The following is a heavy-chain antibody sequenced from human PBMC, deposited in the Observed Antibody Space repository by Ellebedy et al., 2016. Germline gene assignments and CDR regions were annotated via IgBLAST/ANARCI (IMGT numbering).Heavy chain of an antibody. J-gene: IGHJ3*01. Sequence: GESLKISCAVSGFSVSNDYMSWVRLAPGRGLEWVSVIYSGDRTAYADSVKGRFIISRDSSKNTVYLDMSSLRPEDTALYDCARDGAFGDLCAFDFWGQGTMVTVSS. CDR2: IYSGDRT. CDR3: ARDGAFGDLCAFDF. CDR1: GFSVSNDY. V-gene: IGHV3-66*02. D-gene: IGHD3-16*01.